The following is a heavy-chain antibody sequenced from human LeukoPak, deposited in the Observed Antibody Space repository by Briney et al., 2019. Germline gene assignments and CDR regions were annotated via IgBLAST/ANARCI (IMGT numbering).Heavy chain of an antibody. D-gene: IGHD3-22*01. CDR3: AATYYYDSSGYSYWYFDL. CDR2: ISSSGSTI. CDR1: GFTFSRYA. Sequence: GGPLRLSXAASGFTFSRYAMNWVRQAPGKGLEWVSYISSSGSTIYYADSVKGRFTISRDNAKNSLYLQMNSLRAEDTAVYYCAATYYYDSSGYSYWYFDLWGRGTLVTVSS. V-gene: IGHV3-48*03. J-gene: IGHJ2*01.